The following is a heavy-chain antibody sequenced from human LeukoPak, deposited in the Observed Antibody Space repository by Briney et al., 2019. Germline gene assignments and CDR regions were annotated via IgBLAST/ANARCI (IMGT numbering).Heavy chain of an antibody. D-gene: IGHD3-3*01. CDR1: GFTFSSYS. V-gene: IGHV3-21*01. Sequence: GGSLRLSCAASGFTFSSYSMNWVRQAPGKGLEWVSSITSSSSYIYYADSVKGRFTISRDNAKNSLYLQMNSLRAEDTAVYYCARVQYYDFWSGYYSLRSFDYWGQGTLVTVSS. CDR2: ITSSSSYI. CDR3: ARVQYYDFWSGYYSLRSFDY. J-gene: IGHJ4*02.